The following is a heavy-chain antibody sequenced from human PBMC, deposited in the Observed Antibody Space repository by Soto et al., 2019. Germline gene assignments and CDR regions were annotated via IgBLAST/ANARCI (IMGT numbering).Heavy chain of an antibody. CDR2: ISSSSSYM. V-gene: IGHV3-21*01. Sequence: PGGSMRLSCAASGFTFSSYSMNWVRQAPGKGLEWVSSISSSSSYMYYADSVKGRFTISRDNAKNSLYLQMNSLRAEDTAVYYCARSGCSSTSCFAKGFDYWGQGTLVTVSS. D-gene: IGHD2-2*01. CDR1: GFTFSSYS. CDR3: ARSGCSSTSCFAKGFDY. J-gene: IGHJ4*02.